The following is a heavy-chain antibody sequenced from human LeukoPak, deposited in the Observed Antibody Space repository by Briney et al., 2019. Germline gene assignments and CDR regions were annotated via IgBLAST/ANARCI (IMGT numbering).Heavy chain of an antibody. CDR1: GFTFSSYA. D-gene: IGHD2-2*01. Sequence: GGSLGLSCAASGFTFSSYAMHWVRQAPGKGLEWVAVISYDGSNKYYADSVKGRFTISRDNSKNTLYLQMNSLRAEDTAVYYCVLGYCSSTSCSLYYYYGMDVWGQGTTVTVSS. V-gene: IGHV3-30-3*01. CDR3: VLGYCSSTSCSLYYYYGMDV. J-gene: IGHJ6*02. CDR2: ISYDGSNK.